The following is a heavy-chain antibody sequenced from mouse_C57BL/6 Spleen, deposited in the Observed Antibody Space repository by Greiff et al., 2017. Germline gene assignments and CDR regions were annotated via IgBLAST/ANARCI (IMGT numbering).Heavy chain of an antibody. CDR1: GYTFTSYG. Sequence: VKLQESGAELARPGASVKLSCKASGYTFTSYGISWVKQRTGQGLEWIGEIYPRSGNTYYNEKFKGKDTLTADKSSSTAYMELRSLTSEDSAVYFCARGDYYGSYWYFDVWGTGTTVTVSS. CDR3: ARGDYYGSYWYFDV. V-gene: IGHV1-81*01. D-gene: IGHD1-1*01. J-gene: IGHJ1*03. CDR2: IYPRSGNT.